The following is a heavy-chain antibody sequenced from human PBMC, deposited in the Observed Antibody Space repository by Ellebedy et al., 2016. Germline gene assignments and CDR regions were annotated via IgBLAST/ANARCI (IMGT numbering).Heavy chain of an antibody. J-gene: IGHJ3*01. CDR3: ARGGIRIFGAVTKDAFDV. CDR2: ISYSGNT. Sequence: SETLSLTCSVSGGSIRSYYWSWVRQSPGKGLEWIGDISYSGNTKYNPSLQSRVVISVDMSKNQFSLRLTSVSAADTALYYCARGGIRIFGAVTKDAFDVWGRGTLVTVSS. D-gene: IGHD3-3*01. V-gene: IGHV4-59*01. CDR1: GGSIRSYY.